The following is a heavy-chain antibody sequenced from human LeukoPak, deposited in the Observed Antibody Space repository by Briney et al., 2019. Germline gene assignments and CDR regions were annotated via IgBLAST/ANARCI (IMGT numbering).Heavy chain of an antibody. CDR3: AKDTSSERYCTNGVCSPFDY. V-gene: IGHV3-23*01. CDR2: ISDTGATT. J-gene: IGHJ4*02. Sequence: GGSVRLSCAGSELTFSSYAMSGLRRAPGKGLEWVSAISDTGATTYEADSVKGRFTISRDNSNSTLYLQMHSLRAEDTDLSSCAKDTSSERYCTNGVCSPFDYWGQGTLVTVSS. CDR1: ELTFSSYA. D-gene: IGHD2-8*01.